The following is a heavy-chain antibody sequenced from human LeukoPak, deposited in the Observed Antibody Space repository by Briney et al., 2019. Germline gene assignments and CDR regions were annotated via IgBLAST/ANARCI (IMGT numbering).Heavy chain of an antibody. V-gene: IGHV3-48*01. J-gene: IGHJ4*02. CDR3: AHLHAISSREVPLN. D-gene: IGHD6-6*01. CDR1: GFTFSSYS. CDR2: ISSSSTTI. Sequence: SGGSLRLSCAASGFTFSSYSMNWVRQAPGKGLEWVSYISSSSTTIYYADSVKGRFTISRDNAKNSLYLQMNSLRAEDTAVYYCAHLHAISSREVPLNWGQGTLVTVSS.